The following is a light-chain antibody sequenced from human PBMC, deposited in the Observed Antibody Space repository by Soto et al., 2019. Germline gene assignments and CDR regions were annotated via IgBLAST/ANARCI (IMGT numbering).Light chain of an antibody. CDR1: SSNIGAGYD. J-gene: IGLJ1*01. CDR2: GNN. Sequence: QSVLTQPPSVSGAPGQRVTISCTGSSSNIGAGYDVHWYQHLPGAVPRLLIHGNNNRPSGVPARFSASKSGTSPSLVISGLQAEDEADYYCQSFDRRLSAYVFGSGTKVTVL. V-gene: IGLV1-40*01. CDR3: QSFDRRLSAYV.